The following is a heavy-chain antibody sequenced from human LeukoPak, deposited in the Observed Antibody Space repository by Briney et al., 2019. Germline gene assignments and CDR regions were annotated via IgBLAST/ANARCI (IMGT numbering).Heavy chain of an antibody. V-gene: IGHV1-69*01. CDR1: GGTFSSYA. D-gene: IGHD2-2*01. J-gene: IGHJ4*02. Sequence: SVKVSCKASGGTFSSYAISWVRQAPGQGLEWMGGIIPIFGTANYAQKFQGRVTVTADESTSTAYMELSSLRSEDTAVYYCARVVPAATGEYYFDYWGQGTLVTVSS. CDR2: IIPIFGTA. CDR3: ARVVPAATGEYYFDY.